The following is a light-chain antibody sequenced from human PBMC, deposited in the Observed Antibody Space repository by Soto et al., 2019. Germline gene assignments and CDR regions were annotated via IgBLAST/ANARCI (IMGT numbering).Light chain of an antibody. Sequence: DIQMTQSPSSLYASVGDRVTITCRASQGIRDALGWYQQKPGKAPKRLIYAASSLQSGVPSRFSVSVSRTEFTLTISSRQPEDFATYYCLQHNSYPQTYGQGTKVDIK. CDR1: QGIRDA. J-gene: IGKJ1*01. V-gene: IGKV1-17*01. CDR2: AAS. CDR3: LQHNSYPQT.